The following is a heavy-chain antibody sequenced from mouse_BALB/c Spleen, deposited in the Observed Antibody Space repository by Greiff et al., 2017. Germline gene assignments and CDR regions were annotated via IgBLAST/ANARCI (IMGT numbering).Heavy chain of an antibody. CDR2: ISSGSSTI. D-gene: IGHD1-1*01. V-gene: IGHV5-17*02. CDR1: GFTFSSFG. J-gene: IGHJ2*01. Sequence: EVQLQESGGGLVQPGGSRKLSCAASGFTFSSFGMHWVRQAPEKGLEWVAYISSGSSTIYYADTVKGRFTISRDNPKNTLFLQMTSLRSEDTAMYYCARHGSSLDYWGQGTTLTVSS. CDR3: ARHGSSLDY.